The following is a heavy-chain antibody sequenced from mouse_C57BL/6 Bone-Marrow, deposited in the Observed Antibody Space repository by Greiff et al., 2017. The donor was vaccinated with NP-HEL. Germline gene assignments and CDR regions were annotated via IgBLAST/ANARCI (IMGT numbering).Heavy chain of an antibody. D-gene: IGHD1-1*01. CDR1: GYKFTDYY. CDR3: ARAVVAIDY. V-gene: IGHV1-19*01. CDR2: IHPYNGGT. Sequence: EVQLQQSGPVLVKPGASVKMSCKASGYKFTDYYMNWVKQSHGKSLEWLGVIHPYNGGTSYNQKFTSKATLPVDKSSSTAYMELNSLTSEDSAVYYWARAVVAIDYWGQGTSVTVSS. J-gene: IGHJ4*01.